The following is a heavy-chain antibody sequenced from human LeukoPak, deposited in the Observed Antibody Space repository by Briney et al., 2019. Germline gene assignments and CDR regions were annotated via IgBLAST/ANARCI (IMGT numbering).Heavy chain of an antibody. Sequence: GGSLRLSCAASGFTFSTYAISWVRQAPGKGLEWVSAISGSGDGGSGGNTYYADSVKGRFTISRDNSKNTLYLQMNSLRAEDTAVYYCAREDYKALDIWGQGTMVTVSS. CDR2: ISGSGDGGSGGNT. CDR3: AREDYKALDI. D-gene: IGHD4-11*01. CDR1: GFTFSTYA. V-gene: IGHV3-23*01. J-gene: IGHJ3*02.